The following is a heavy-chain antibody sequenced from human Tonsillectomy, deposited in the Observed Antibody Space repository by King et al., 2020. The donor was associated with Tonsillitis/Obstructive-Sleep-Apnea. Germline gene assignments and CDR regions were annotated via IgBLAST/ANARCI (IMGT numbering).Heavy chain of an antibody. Sequence: GQLVQSGAEVKKPGASVKVSCKASGYTFTGYYMNWVRQAPGQGLEWMGWINSNSGGTNYAQKFQGRVTMTRDTSINTAYMELSRLRSDDTALYYCARGEIWFGDTWGQGTLVTVSS. CDR3: ARGEIWFGDT. CDR2: INSNSGGT. CDR1: GYTFTGYY. D-gene: IGHD3-10*01. J-gene: IGHJ5*02. V-gene: IGHV1-2*02.